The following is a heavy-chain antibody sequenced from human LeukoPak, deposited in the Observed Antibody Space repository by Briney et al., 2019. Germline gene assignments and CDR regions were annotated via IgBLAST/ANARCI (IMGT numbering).Heavy chain of an antibody. CDR3: ARSITIFGDYFDY. Sequence: GESLKISCKGSGYSFTSYWIGWVRQMPGKGLGWMGIIYPGDSDTRYSPSFQGQVTISADKSISTAYLQWSSLKASDTAMYYCARSITIFGDYFDYWGQGTLVTVSS. D-gene: IGHD3-3*01. CDR1: GYSFTSYW. CDR2: IYPGDSDT. V-gene: IGHV5-51*01. J-gene: IGHJ4*02.